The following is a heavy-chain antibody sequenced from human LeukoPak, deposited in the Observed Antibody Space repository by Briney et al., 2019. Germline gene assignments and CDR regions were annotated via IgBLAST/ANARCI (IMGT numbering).Heavy chain of an antibody. CDR2: IIPIFGTA. J-gene: IGHJ5*02. CDR3: ARSYSSPNWFDP. D-gene: IGHD6-13*01. CDR1: GGTFSSYA. Sequence: SVKVSSKASGGTFSSYAISWVRQAPGQGLEWMGGIIPIFGTANYAQKFQGRVTITADESTSTAYMELSSLRSEDTAVYYCARSYSSPNWFDPWGQGTLVTVSS. V-gene: IGHV1-69*13.